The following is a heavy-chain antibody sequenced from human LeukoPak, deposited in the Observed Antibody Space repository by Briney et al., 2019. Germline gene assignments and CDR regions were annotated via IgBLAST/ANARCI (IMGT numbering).Heavy chain of an antibody. D-gene: IGHD2-15*01. V-gene: IGHV4-4*07. CDR2: IYTSGST. CDR3: AREWADGCSGGSCYSLGYYYYYMDV. Sequence: NPSETLCLTCTVSGGSISSYYWSWIRQPAGKGLEWIGRIYTSGSTNYNPSLKSRVTMSVDTSKNQFSLKLSSVTAADTAVYYCAREWADGCSGGSCYSLGYYYYYMDVWGKGTTVTVSS. J-gene: IGHJ6*03. CDR1: GGSISSYY.